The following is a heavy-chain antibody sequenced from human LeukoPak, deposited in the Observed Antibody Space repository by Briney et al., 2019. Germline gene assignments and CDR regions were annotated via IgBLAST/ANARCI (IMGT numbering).Heavy chain of an antibody. CDR2: IYKGGDTI. V-gene: IGHV3-11*04. CDR3: ARGHWGLDY. CDR1: GFTFSDHY. J-gene: IGHJ4*02. D-gene: IGHD7-27*01. Sequence: GGSLRLSCATSGFTFSDHYMTWIRQAPGKGLQTVSYIYKGGDTIFYADSVRGRFTISRDNAESSVYLQMNSLSAEDTAVYYCARGHWGLDYWGRGTLVTVSS.